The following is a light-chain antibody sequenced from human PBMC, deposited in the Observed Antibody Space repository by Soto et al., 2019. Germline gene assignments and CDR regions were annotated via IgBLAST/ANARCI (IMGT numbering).Light chain of an antibody. V-gene: IGKV3-15*01. CDR3: QQRHMWPIT. CDR2: GAS. Sequence: EIVMTQSPATLSVSPGESATLSFRASQSVSNNLTWYQQKPGQPPRLLIYGASTRATGVPGRFSGSGSGTDFTLTISSLEPEDSAVYYCQQRHMWPITFGQGTRLEIK. J-gene: IGKJ5*01. CDR1: QSVSNN.